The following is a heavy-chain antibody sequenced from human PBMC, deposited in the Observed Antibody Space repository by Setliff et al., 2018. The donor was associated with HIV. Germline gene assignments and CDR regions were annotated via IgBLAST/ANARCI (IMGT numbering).Heavy chain of an antibody. D-gene: IGHD4-4*01. V-gene: IGHV1-2*02. CDR2: INVNNDGT. J-gene: IGHJ4*02. CDR3: ARGRLTYRSSSDFDS. CDR1: GYTFTSHY. Sequence: ASVKVSCKASGYTFTSHYIHWVRQAPGQGLEWMGWINVNNDGTNYAQKFQGRVSMTRDTSIKTAYMDLSGLTSDDTAVYFCARGRLTYRSSSDFDSWGQGTLVTVSS.